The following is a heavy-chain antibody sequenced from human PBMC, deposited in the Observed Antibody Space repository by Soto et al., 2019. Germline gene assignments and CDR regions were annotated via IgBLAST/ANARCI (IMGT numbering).Heavy chain of an antibody. D-gene: IGHD3-22*01. Sequence: EVQLLESGEDLIQPGGSLRLSCAASGFIFSSYAMSWVRQAPGKGLEWVSAISSSGGSTFYADSVKGRFTISRDNSRNTLYLQMNSLRAEDTAIYYCAKYQPMTQPRPYFDYWGQGTLVTVSS. CDR2: ISSSGGST. CDR3: AKYQPMTQPRPYFDY. V-gene: IGHV3-23*01. J-gene: IGHJ4*02. CDR1: GFIFSSYA.